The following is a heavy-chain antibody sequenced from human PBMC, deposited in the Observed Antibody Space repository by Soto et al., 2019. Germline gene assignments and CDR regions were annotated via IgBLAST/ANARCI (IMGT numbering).Heavy chain of an antibody. Sequence: QVQLVQSGAEVKKPGSSVNVSCKASGGTFSSYAISWVRQAPGQGLEWLGGIIPIFGTANYAQKFQGRVTMTADESTSTAYMSLSSLRSEDTAVYYCARVISSGYIYWYFDLWGRGTLVTVSS. D-gene: IGHD3-22*01. J-gene: IGHJ2*01. CDR3: ARVISSGYIYWYFDL. V-gene: IGHV1-69*01. CDR1: GGTFSSYA. CDR2: IIPIFGTA.